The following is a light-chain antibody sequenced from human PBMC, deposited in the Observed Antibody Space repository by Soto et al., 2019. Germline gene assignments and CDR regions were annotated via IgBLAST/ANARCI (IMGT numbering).Light chain of an antibody. J-gene: IGKJ1*01. CDR3: LQLNTYPWT. V-gene: IGKV1-17*01. CDR1: QVITND. Sequence: IQMTQSPSSLSASVGDRLSITCRASQVITNDLGWYQQKPGKAPKRLIYAASTLQSGVPSRFSGSGSGTDFTLTISSLQPEDVATYYCLQLNTYPWTGGEGTKV. CDR2: AAS.